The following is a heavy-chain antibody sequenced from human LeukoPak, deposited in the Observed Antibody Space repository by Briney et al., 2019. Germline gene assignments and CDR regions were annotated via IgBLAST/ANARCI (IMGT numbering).Heavy chain of an antibody. Sequence: XGWIVVGSGNTNYAQKFQERVTITRDMSTSTAYMELSSLRSEDTAVYYCAAETYCGGDCLFDYWGQGTLVTVSS. J-gene: IGHJ4*02. CDR3: AAETYCGGDCLFDY. CDR2: IVVGSGNT. V-gene: IGHV1-58*01. D-gene: IGHD2-21*02.